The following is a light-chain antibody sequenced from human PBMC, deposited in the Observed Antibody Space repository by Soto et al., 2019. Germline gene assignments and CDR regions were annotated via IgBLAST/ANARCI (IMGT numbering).Light chain of an antibody. CDR2: AAS. V-gene: IGKV1-39*01. CDR3: QQSHGIPYT. J-gene: IGKJ2*01. CDR1: QTIITY. Sequence: DIQMTQSPSSLSASVGDRVTITCRASQTIITYLNWYQQKPGKAAKLLIYAASSLQSGVPSRFSGSGSGTYFTLTISSLQPEDFAIYYCQQSHGIPYTFCQGTKLEIK.